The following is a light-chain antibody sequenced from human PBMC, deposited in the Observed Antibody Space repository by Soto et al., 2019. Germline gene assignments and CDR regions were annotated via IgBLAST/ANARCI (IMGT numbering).Light chain of an antibody. Sequence: DIQMTQSPSTLSASVGDRVTITCRASQTIDSWLAWYQQRPGKPPNLLIYKASTLASGVPSRFSGSGSGTEFTLTISSLQPDDIATYYCQQCHRYLTFGQGTKVDI. J-gene: IGKJ1*01. V-gene: IGKV1-5*03. CDR2: KAS. CDR1: QTIDSW. CDR3: QQCHRYLT.